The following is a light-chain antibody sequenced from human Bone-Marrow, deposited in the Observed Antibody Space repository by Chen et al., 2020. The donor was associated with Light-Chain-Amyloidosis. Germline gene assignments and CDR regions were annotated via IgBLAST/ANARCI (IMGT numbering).Light chain of an antibody. J-gene: IGLJ3*02. CDR2: DDS. CDR3: QVWDRSSDRPV. CDR1: NIGSTS. Sequence: SYVLTQPSSVSVAPGQTATIACGGNNIGSTSVHWYQQTPGQAPLLVVYDDSYRPSGIPERLSGSNSVNTATLTISRVEAGDEADYYCQVWDRSSDRPVFGGGTKLTVL. V-gene: IGLV3-21*02.